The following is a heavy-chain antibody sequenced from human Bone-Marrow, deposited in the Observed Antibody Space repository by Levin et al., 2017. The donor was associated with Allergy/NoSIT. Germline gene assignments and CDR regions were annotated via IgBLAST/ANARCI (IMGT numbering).Heavy chain of an antibody. CDR3: ARDRVIVGTTNYYYGMDV. V-gene: IGHV4-59*01. CDR1: GGSISSYY. D-gene: IGHD1-26*01. Sequence: GSLRLSCTVSGGSISSYYWSWIRQPPGKGLEWIGYIYHTGDTKYSPSLKSRVTISVDTPKNQVSLKLSSVTAADTAVYYCARDRVIVGTTNYYYGMDVWGQGTTVTVSS. CDR2: IYHTGDT. J-gene: IGHJ6*02.